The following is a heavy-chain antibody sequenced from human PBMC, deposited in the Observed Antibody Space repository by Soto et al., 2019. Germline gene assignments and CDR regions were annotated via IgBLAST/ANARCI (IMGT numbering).Heavy chain of an antibody. CDR3: VTDLHSNYGFDP. CDR1: GFNFTDYY. Sequence: PGGSLRLSCADSGFNFTDYYMTWVRQAPGKGLEWVSYISSRSGSHTNYADSVKGRFAISRDNAKNSVYLQMNSLRGEDTAVYYGVTDLHSNYGFDPWGQGTLVTVSS. D-gene: IGHD4-4*01. V-gene: IGHV3-11*06. CDR2: ISSRSGSHT. J-gene: IGHJ5*02.